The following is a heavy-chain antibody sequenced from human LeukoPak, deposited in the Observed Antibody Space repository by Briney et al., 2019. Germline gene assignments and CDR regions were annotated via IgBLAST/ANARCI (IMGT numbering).Heavy chain of an antibody. Sequence: SETLSLTCTVSGGSISTYYWSWIRQPPGKGLEWIGYIYYSGSTNYNPSVKSRVTISLDTSKNQFSLKLTSVTPADTALYYCARHGGSGSYEGYFDHWGQGTLVTVSS. J-gene: IGHJ4*02. CDR2: IYYSGST. V-gene: IGHV4-59*08. CDR3: ARHGGSGSYEGYFDH. D-gene: IGHD1-26*01. CDR1: GGSISTYY.